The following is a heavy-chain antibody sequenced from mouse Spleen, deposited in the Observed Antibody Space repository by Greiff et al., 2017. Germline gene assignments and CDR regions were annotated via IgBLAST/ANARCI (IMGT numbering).Heavy chain of an antibody. CDR2: ISSGGDYI. J-gene: IGHJ2*01. D-gene: IGHD1-1*01. CDR3: TRDIYYYGSFDY. V-gene: IGHV5-9-1*02. CDR1: GFTFSSYA. Sequence: EVKLVESGEGLVKPGGSLKLSCAASGFTFSSYAMSWVRQTPEKRLEWVAYISSGGDYIYYADTVKGRFTISRDNARNTLYLQMSSLKSEDTAMYYCTRDIYYYGSFDYWGQGTTLTVSS.